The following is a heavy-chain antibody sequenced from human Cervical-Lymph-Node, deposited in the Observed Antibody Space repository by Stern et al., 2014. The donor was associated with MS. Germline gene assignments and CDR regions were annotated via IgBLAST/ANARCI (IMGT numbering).Heavy chain of an antibody. Sequence: MQLVQSGGGLVKPAESLRLSCDASGFTFSHYSINWVRQAPGKALAWISSISNNSTHTYYADSVEGRFTISRDSAKDSVSLHMVSLRAEDTAVYYCARARVGDYARSPHLDSWGQGTLVTVSS. V-gene: IGHV3-21*01. CDR3: ARARVGDYARSPHLDS. J-gene: IGHJ4*02. CDR2: ISNNSTHT. D-gene: IGHD4-17*01. CDR1: GFTFSHYS.